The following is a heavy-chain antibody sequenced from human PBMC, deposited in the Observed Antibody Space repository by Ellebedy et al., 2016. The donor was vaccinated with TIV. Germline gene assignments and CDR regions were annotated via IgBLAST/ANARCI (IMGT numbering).Heavy chain of an antibody. D-gene: IGHD2-21*02. J-gene: IGHJ4*02. CDR3: ARDRHVDRGDCLDY. CDR1: GFIFSNYG. V-gene: IGHV3-33*01. CDR2: IWYDGGNK. Sequence: GESLKISCAASGFIFSNYGMHWVRQAPGKGLEWVAFIWYDGGNKYYADSVKGRFTISRDNSKNTVYLQMNNIGAEDTAVYYCARDRHVDRGDCLDYWGQGALVTVSS.